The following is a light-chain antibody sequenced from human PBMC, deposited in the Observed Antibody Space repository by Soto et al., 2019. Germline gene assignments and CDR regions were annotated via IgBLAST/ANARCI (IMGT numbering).Light chain of an antibody. V-gene: IGKV1-39*01. CDR1: QSISRD. J-gene: IGKJ1*01. CDR2: AAS. Sequence: DIQSTQSPSELPASVGDRVTITCRARQSISRDLNWYQQKAGKAPNLLISAASRLQSGVPSRFSGRGSGTDFTLTISSLQPEDFATYYCLQDYGTPRTFGQGTKV. CDR3: LQDYGTPRT.